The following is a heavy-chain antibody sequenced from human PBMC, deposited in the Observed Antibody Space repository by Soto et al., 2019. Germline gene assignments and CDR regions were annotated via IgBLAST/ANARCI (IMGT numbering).Heavy chain of an antibody. J-gene: IGHJ3*02. CDR3: ARGCGGITMIVVASDAFDI. CDR1: GGSISSGGYY. D-gene: IGHD3-22*01. CDR2: IYYSGST. Sequence: QVQLQESGPGLVKPSQTLSLTCTVSGGSISSGGYYWSWIRQHPGKGLEWIGYIYYSGSTYYNPSLKSRVTISVDTSKNQFSLKLSSVTAADTAVYYCARGCGGITMIVVASDAFDIWGQGTMVTVSS. V-gene: IGHV4-31*03.